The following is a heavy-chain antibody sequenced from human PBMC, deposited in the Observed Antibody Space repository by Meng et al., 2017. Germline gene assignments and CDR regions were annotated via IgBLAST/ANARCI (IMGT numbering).Heavy chain of an antibody. CDR1: GYTFTGYY. J-gene: IGHJ4*02. D-gene: IGHD5-18*01. Sequence: ASVKVSCKASGYTFTGYYMHWVRQAPGQGLEWMGRINPNSGGTNYAQKFQGRVTMTRDTSISTAYMELSRLRSDDTAVYYCASRGYSYGPFLGYWGQGTLVTVSS. CDR2: INPNSGGT. V-gene: IGHV1-2*06. CDR3: ASRGYSYGPFLGY.